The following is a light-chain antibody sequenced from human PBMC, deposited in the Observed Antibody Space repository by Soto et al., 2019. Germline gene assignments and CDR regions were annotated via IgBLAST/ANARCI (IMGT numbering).Light chain of an antibody. J-gene: IGKJ4*01. V-gene: IGKV1-5*03. Sequence: DIQMTQSPSPLSASVGDRVTITCRASHSISSWLAWYQQKPGKAPKLLIYNTSNLESGVPSRFSGSVSGTEFSLTISSLQPYDFAKYYCQQYQSFSITFGGGTRVEVK. CDR2: NTS. CDR3: QQYQSFSIT. CDR1: HSISSW.